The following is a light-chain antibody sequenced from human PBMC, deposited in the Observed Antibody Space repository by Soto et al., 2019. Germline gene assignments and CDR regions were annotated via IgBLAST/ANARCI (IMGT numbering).Light chain of an antibody. J-gene: IGLJ1*01. CDR1: SSNIGSNT. Sequence: VLTQPPSASGTPWQRVTISFSGSSSNIGSNTVNWYQQLPGTAPKLLIHSNNQRPSGVPDRFSGSKSGTSASLAISGLQSEDEADYYCAAWDDSLNGLYVFGTGTKVTVL. V-gene: IGLV1-44*01. CDR3: AAWDDSLNGLYV. CDR2: SNN.